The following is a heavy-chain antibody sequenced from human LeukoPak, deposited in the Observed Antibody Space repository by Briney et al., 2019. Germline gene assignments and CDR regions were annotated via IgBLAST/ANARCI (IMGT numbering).Heavy chain of an antibody. CDR1: GGSISSYY. CDR3: ARRGWFGDPDY. D-gene: IGHD3-10*01. V-gene: IGHV4-59*12. J-gene: IGHJ4*02. CDR2: IYNSGST. Sequence: SETLSLTCTVSGGSISSYYWSWIRQPPGKGLEWIGYIYNSGSTSYNPSLKSRVTISVDTSKNQFSLKLSSVTAADTAVYYCARRGWFGDPDYWGQGTLVTVSS.